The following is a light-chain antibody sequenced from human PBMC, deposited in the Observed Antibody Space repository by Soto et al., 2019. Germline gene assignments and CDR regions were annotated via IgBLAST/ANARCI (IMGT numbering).Light chain of an antibody. CDR3: CSYAGSSTFYYV. CDR1: SSDVGSYNL. V-gene: IGLV2-23*02. Sequence: QSALTQPASVSGSPGQSITISCTGTSSDVGSYNLVSWYQQHPGKAPQLMIYEVSQRPSGVSNRFSGHKSGNTASLTISGLLAEDEADYYCCSYAGSSTFYYVFGTGTKVTVL. J-gene: IGLJ1*01. CDR2: EVS.